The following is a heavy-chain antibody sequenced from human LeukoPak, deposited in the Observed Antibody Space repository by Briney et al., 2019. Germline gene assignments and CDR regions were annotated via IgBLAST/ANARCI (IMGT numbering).Heavy chain of an antibody. CDR1: GFTFSNYA. D-gene: IGHD3-10*01. CDR2: ISGSASST. V-gene: IGHV3-23*01. CDR3: ASTRRTMVRGVIIDPFDY. Sequence: TGGSLRLSCAASGFTFSNYAMSWVRQAPGKGLEWVSAISGSASSTYHADSVKGRFTISRDNSKNTLYLQMNSLRAEDTAVYYCASTRRTMVRGVIIDPFDYWGQGTLVTVSS. J-gene: IGHJ4*02.